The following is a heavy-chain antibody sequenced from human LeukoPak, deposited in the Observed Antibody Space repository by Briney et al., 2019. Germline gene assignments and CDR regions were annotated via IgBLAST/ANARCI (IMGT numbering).Heavy chain of an antibody. Sequence: GGSLRLSCAASGFTVNSNYMSWVRQAPGKGLEWVSVIYSGGSTYYADSVKGRFTISRDNSKNTLYLQMNSLRAEDTAVYYCAREEGVGWFDYWGQGTLVTVSS. J-gene: IGHJ4*02. D-gene: IGHD1-26*01. CDR3: AREEGVGWFDY. CDR2: IYSGGST. V-gene: IGHV3-66*01. CDR1: GFTVNSNY.